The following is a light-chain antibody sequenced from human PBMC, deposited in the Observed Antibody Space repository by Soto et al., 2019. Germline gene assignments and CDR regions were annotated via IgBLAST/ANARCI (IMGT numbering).Light chain of an antibody. CDR2: DDS. CDR3: QVWDSSSAQYV. CDR1: NIQSKS. V-gene: IGLV3-21*02. Sequence: SDALTQPPSVSVAPGQTARSTGGGNNIQSKSVHWYQQKPGQAPVLVVHDDSDRPSGIPERFSGSNSGNTATLTISRVEAGDESDYYCQVWDSSSAQYVFGTGTKVTVL. J-gene: IGLJ1*01.